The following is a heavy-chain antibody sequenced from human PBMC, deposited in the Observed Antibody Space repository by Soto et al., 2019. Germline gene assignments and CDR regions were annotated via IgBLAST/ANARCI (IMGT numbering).Heavy chain of an antibody. CDR3: AGGGVRGVITRTRDYYGMDV. D-gene: IGHD3-10*01. V-gene: IGHV5-51*01. Sequence: PGESLKISCKGFGYRFTGYWIGWVRQMPGKGLEWMGIIYPDDSDTRYSPSFQGQVTISADKSISTAYLQWSSLKASDTAMYYCAGGGVRGVITRTRDYYGMDVWGQGTTVTVSS. J-gene: IGHJ6*02. CDR2: IYPDDSDT. CDR1: GYRFTGYW.